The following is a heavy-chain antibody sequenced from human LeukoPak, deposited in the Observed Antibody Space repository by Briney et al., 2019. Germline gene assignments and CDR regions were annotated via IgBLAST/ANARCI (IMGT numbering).Heavy chain of an antibody. Sequence: GGSLRLSFAASGFTFSSYWMHWVRRAPGKGGVGVSRINSDGSSTSYTDSVKGRFTISRDNSKSTLSLQMNSLRAEDTAVYYCAELGITMIGGVWGKGTTVTISS. V-gene: IGHV3-74*01. CDR2: INSDGSST. D-gene: IGHD3-10*02. J-gene: IGHJ6*04. CDR1: GFTFSSYW. CDR3: AELGITMIGGV.